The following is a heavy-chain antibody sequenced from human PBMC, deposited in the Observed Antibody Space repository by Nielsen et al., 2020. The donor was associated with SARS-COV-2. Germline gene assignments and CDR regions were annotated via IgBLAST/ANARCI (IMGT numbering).Heavy chain of an antibody. J-gene: IGHJ3*02. Sequence: WVRQAPGQGLEWMGWINSNSGGTNYAQKFQGWVTMTRDTSISTAYMELGRLRSDDTAVYYCARGKHYYGSGSYYNVVVSDAFDIWGQGTMVTVSS. V-gene: IGHV1-2*04. CDR2: INSNSGGT. D-gene: IGHD3-10*01. CDR3: ARGKHYYGSGSYYNVVVSDAFDI.